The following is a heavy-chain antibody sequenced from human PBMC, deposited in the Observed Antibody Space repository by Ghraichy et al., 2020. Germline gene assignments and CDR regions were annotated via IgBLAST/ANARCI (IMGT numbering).Heavy chain of an antibody. V-gene: IGHV4-30-2*01. CDR3: ARKYYDSSGGAFDI. J-gene: IGHJ3*02. Sequence: SETLSLTCAVSGGSISSGGYSWSWIRQPPGKGLEWIGYIYHSGYTYYNPSLKSRVTISVDRSKNQLSLKLSSVTAADTAVYYCARKYYDSSGGAFDIWGQGTMVTVSS. CDR1: GGSISSGGYS. CDR2: IYHSGYT. D-gene: IGHD3-22*01.